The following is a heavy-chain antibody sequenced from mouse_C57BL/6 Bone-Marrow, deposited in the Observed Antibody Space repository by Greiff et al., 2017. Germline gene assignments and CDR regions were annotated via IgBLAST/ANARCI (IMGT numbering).Heavy chain of an antibody. CDR3: AYYDSSYEGAFDY. V-gene: IGHV1-82*01. J-gene: IGHJ2*01. Sequence: QVQLQQSGPELVKPGASVKISCKASGYAFSSSWMHWVKQRPGKGLEWIGRIYPGDGDTNYNGKFKGKATLTADKSSSTAYMQLSSLTSEDSAVYFCAYYDSSYEGAFDYWGQGTTLTVSS. D-gene: IGHD1-1*01. CDR1: GYAFSSSW. CDR2: IYPGDGDT.